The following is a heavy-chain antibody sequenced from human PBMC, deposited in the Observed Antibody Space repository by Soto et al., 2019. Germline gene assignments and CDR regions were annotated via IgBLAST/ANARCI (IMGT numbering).Heavy chain of an antibody. CDR1: GGSISNFY. D-gene: IGHD3-10*01. CDR3: AREDHYYGSGTSSYYYYGMDV. V-gene: IGHV4-59*01. J-gene: IGHJ6*02. CDR2: IYYSGST. Sequence: SETLSLTCTVSGGSISNFYWSWIRQPPGKGLEWIGYIYYSGSTNYSPSLKSRVTISVDTSKNQFSLKLSSVTAADTAVYYCAREDHYYGSGTSSYYYYGMDVWGQGTTVTVSS.